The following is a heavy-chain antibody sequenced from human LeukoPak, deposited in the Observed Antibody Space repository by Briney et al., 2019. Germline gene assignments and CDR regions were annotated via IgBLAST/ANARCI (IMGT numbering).Heavy chain of an antibody. Sequence: GRSLRLSCAASGFTFDDYAMHWVRQAPGKGLEWVSGISWNSGSIGYAVSVKGRFTISRDNSKNTLYLQMNSLRAEDTAVYYCARRAGAYSHPYDYWGQGTLVTVSS. J-gene: IGHJ4*02. CDR2: ISWNSGSI. D-gene: IGHD4/OR15-4a*01. CDR3: ARRAGAYSHPYDY. CDR1: GFTFDDYA. V-gene: IGHV3-9*01.